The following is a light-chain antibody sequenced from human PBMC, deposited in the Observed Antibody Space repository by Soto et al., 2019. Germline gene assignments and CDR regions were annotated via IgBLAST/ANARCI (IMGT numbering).Light chain of an antibody. Sequence: QAVVTQEPSFSVSPGGTVTLTCGLSSGSVSTSYYPTWIQQTPGHTPRTLIHSTSTRSSGVPDRFSGSILGNKAALTITGAQADDESDYYCVLYMGSGISIFGGGTKLTVL. CDR1: SGSVSTSYY. CDR2: STS. CDR3: VLYMGSGISI. V-gene: IGLV8-61*01. J-gene: IGLJ2*01.